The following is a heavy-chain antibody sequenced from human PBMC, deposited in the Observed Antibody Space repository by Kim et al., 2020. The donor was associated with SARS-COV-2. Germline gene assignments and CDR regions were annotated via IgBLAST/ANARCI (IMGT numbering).Heavy chain of an antibody. CDR3: ARAEI. V-gene: IGHV3-7*01. CDR1: GFIFSSQW. Sequence: GGSLRFSCEASGFIFSSQWMSWVRQAPGKGLEWVANINPDGSDKSYVDSVKGRFTISRDNGKNSLYLQMDSLRAEDTAVYYCARAEIWGQGALVTVSS. J-gene: IGHJ4*02. CDR2: INPDGSDK.